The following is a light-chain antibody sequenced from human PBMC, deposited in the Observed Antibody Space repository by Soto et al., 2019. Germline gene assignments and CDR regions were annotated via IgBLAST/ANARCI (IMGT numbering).Light chain of an antibody. V-gene: IGKV3-20*01. CDR3: QQYGSSPIT. CDR1: QSVTSSY. CDR2: GAS. J-gene: IGKJ5*01. Sequence: EIVLTQSPGTLSLSPGERATLSCRASQSVTSSYLAWYQQKPGQAPRLLVHGASSRATGIPDRFSGSGSGTDFTLTISRLEPEDFAVYYCQQYGSSPITFGQGTRLEIK.